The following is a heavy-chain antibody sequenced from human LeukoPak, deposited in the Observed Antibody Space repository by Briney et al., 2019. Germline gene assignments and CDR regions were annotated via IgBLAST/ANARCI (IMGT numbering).Heavy chain of an antibody. Sequence: PGGSLRLSCAASGFVFRNYAMTWVRQAPGKGLEWVSVVTGSGERTVYADSVKGRFAISRDNAKNTLYLQMNSLRVEDTAVYYCARGRPHGNDYWGQGTLVTVSS. V-gene: IGHV3-23*01. CDR2: VTGSGERT. D-gene: IGHD4-23*01. J-gene: IGHJ4*02. CDR3: ARGRPHGNDY. CDR1: GFVFRNYA.